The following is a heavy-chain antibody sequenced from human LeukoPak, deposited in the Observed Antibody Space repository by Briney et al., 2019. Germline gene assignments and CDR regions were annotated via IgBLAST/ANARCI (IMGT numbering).Heavy chain of an antibody. J-gene: IGHJ5*02. V-gene: IGHV5-51*01. Sequence: GESLKISCKGSRYSFTSYWIGWVGQLPGKGLEWMGIIYSGDSDTIYSPSFQGQVTISADKSISTAYLQWSSLKASNTAMYYCARLDSTYCSSTSCYSTGRLFDPWGQGTLVTVSS. CDR2: IYSGDSDT. D-gene: IGHD2-2*01. CDR3: ARLDSTYCSSTSCYSTGRLFDP. CDR1: RYSFTSYW.